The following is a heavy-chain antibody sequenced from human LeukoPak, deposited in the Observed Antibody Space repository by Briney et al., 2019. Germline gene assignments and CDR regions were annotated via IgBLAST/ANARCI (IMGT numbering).Heavy chain of an antibody. J-gene: IGHJ4*02. D-gene: IGHD3-16*01. CDR1: GGSFSGYY. V-gene: IGHV4-34*01. CDR2: INHSGST. CDR3: ARGLMITFGGVIDY. Sequence: SETLSLTCAVYGGSFSGYYWSWIRQPPGKGLEWIGEINHSGSTNYNPSLKSRVTISVDTSKNQFSLKLSSVTAADTAVYYCARGLMITFGGVIDYWGQGTLVTVSS.